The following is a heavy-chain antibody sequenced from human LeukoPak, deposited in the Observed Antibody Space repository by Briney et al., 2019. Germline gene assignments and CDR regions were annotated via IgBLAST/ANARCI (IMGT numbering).Heavy chain of an antibody. CDR3: ARPRWSNYYYYGMDV. D-gene: IGHD4-23*01. Sequence: GGSLRLSCAASGFTFSSYDMSWVRQAPGKGLEWVGVISDDGSNKYYADSVKGRFTISRDNSKNTLYLQMNSLRAEDTAVYYCARPRWSNYYYYGMDVWGQGTTVTVSS. CDR1: GFTFSSYD. CDR2: ISDDGSNK. J-gene: IGHJ6*02. V-gene: IGHV3-30*03.